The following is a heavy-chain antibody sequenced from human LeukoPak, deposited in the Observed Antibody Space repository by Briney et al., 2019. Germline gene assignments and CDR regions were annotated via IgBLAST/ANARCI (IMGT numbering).Heavy chain of an antibody. D-gene: IGHD3-10*01. CDR1: RFTFNDYY. Sequence: GGSLRLSCAASRFTFNDYYMSWIRQTPGKGLEWVSCISNDGTTIYYADSVKGRFTISRDNAKNSLYLQMSSLRADDTAVYYCARGVGEPSYYFDSWGQGTIVGVSS. V-gene: IGHV3-11*01. J-gene: IGHJ4*02. CDR3: ARGVGEPSYYFDS. CDR2: ISNDGTTI.